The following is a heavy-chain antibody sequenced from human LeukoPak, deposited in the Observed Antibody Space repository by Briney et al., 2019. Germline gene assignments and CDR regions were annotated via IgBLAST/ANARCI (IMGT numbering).Heavy chain of an antibody. V-gene: IGHV1-2*02. CDR2: LNPNSGDT. Sequence: ASVKVSCKASGYTFTDYYMHWVRQAPGQGLEWMGWLNPNSGDTNYAQKFQGRVSMTRDTSDSTAYMDLSDLRSDDTAVYYCARGRHIEMTTMSGGSDYWGQGTLVTVSS. CDR3: ARGRHIEMTTMSGGSDY. J-gene: IGHJ4*02. CDR1: GYTFTDYY. D-gene: IGHD5-24*01.